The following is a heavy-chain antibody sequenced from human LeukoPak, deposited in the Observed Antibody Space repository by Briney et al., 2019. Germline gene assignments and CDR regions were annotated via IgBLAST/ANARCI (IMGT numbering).Heavy chain of an antibody. CDR1: GFTFSSYA. CDR2: ISYDGSNK. CDR3: ARGLYYDFWSGYYEDYFDY. V-gene: IGHV3-30-3*01. D-gene: IGHD3-3*01. Sequence: GGSLRLSCAASGFTFSSYAMHWVRQAPGKGLEWVAVISYDGSNKYYADSVKDRFTISRDDSKNTLYLQMNSLRAEDTAVYYCARGLYYDFWSGYYEDYFDYWGQGTLVTVSS. J-gene: IGHJ4*02.